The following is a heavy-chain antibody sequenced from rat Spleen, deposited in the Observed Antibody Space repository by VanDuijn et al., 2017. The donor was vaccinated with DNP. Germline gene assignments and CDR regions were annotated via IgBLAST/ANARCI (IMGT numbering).Heavy chain of an antibody. V-gene: IGHV5-31*01. D-gene: IGHD1-11*01. CDR2: ITTSGDST. CDR3: ARGGRSYFDY. J-gene: IGHJ2*01. CDR1: GFTFNNYW. Sequence: EVQLVESGGDLVQPGRSLKVSCVVSGFTFNNYWMTWMRQVPGKGLEWVASITTSGDSTYSPDSVKGRFTISRDNAKNTLYLQMNSLRSEDTATYYCARGGRSYFDYWGQGVMVTVSS.